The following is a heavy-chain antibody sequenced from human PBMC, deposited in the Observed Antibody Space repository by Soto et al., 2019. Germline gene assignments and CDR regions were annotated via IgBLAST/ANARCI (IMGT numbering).Heavy chain of an antibody. CDR2: ISSGSTDI. CDR3: ARGSRDSYPGSRIFDR. J-gene: IGHJ4*02. V-gene: IGHV3-21*04. Sequence: PGGSLRLSCAASGFTFRTYSMNWVRQAPGKGLEWVSAISSGSTDIFYADSLKGRFTISRDNAKNSLYLQMSSLRAEDSAVYYCARGSRDSYPGSRIFDRWGRGTRVTVSS. CDR1: GFTFRTYS. D-gene: IGHD3-10*01.